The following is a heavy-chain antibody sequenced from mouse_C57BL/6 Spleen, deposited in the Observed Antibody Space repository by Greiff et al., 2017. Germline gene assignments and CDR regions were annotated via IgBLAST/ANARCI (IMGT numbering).Heavy chain of an antibody. V-gene: IGHV1-82*01. Sequence: VQLQQSGPELVKPGASVKISCKASGYAFSSSWMNWVKQRPGKGLEWIGRIYPGDGDTNYNGKFKGKATLTADKSSSTAYMQLSSLTSEDSAVYFCARGDRNFDYWGQGTTLTVSS. D-gene: IGHD3-3*01. CDR2: IYPGDGDT. CDR3: ARGDRNFDY. CDR1: GYAFSSSW. J-gene: IGHJ2*01.